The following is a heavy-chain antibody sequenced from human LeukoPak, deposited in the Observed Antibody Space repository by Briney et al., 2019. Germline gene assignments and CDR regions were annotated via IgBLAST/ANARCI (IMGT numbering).Heavy chain of an antibody. Sequence: PGGSLRLSCAASGFTFTYYAMTWVRQAPGKGLEWVSYISSSSTIYYADSVKGRFTISRDNAKNSLYLQMNSLRDEDTAVYYCARDGEDTGNDYWGQGTLVTVSS. CDR2: ISSSSTI. CDR1: GFTFTYYA. J-gene: IGHJ4*02. D-gene: IGHD3-10*01. CDR3: ARDGEDTGNDY. V-gene: IGHV3-48*02.